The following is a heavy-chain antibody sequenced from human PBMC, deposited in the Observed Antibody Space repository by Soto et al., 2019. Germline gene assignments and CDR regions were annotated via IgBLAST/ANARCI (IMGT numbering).Heavy chain of an antibody. CDR2: IIPVFGRP. CDR1: GGSFSSFG. J-gene: IGHJ1*01. CDR3: AREGSGYNL. V-gene: IGHV1-69*13. D-gene: IGHD5-12*01. Sequence: SVKVSCKASGGSFSSFGISWVRQAPGQGLEWMGGIIPVFGRPNYAQRFRGRLTITADESTNTVYLELIDLRSEDTAVYYCAREGSGYNLWGQGTKVTVSS.